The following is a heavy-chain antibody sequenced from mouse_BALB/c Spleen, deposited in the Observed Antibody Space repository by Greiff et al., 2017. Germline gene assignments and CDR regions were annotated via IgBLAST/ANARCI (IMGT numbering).Heavy chain of an antibody. J-gene: IGHJ4*01. Sequence: QVQLQQSGAELMKPGASVKISCKATGYTFSSYWIEWVKQRPGHGLEWIGEILPGSGSTNYNEKFKGKATFTADTSSNTAYMQLSSLTSEDSAVYYCALRGPRYKYVYYAMDYWGQGTSVTVSS. CDR2: ILPGSGST. CDR1: GYTFSSYW. CDR3: ALRGPRYKYVYYAMDY. V-gene: IGHV1-9*01. D-gene: IGHD5-1*01.